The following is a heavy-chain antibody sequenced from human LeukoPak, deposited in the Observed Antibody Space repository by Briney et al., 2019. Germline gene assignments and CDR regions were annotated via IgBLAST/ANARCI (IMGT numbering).Heavy chain of an antibody. CDR3: ARLSDWVTYYHYYGMDV. D-gene: IGHD3-9*01. V-gene: IGHV1-8*01. Sequence: ASVKVSCKASGYTFTSYDIHWVRQATGQGLEWMGWMNPNSGNTGYAQKFQGRVTMTRNTSISTAYMELSSLRSEDTAVYYCARLSDWVTYYHYYGMDVWGQGTTVTVSS. CDR2: MNPNSGNT. CDR1: GYTFTSYD. J-gene: IGHJ6*02.